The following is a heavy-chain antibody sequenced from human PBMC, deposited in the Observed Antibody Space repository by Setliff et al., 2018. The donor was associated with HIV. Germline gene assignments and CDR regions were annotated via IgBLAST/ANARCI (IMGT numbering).Heavy chain of an antibody. V-gene: IGHV3-30*02. J-gene: IGHJ4*02. CDR1: GFTFSSYG. CDR3: AKDPRAAVATICDY. D-gene: IGHD5-12*01. CDR2: IWYDGSNK. Sequence: PGGSLRLSCAASGFTFSSYGMHWVRQAPGKGLEWVAVIWYDGSNKDYADSVKGRFTISRDNSKNTLYLQMNSLRAEDTAVYYCAKDPRAAVATICDYWGQGTLVTVSS.